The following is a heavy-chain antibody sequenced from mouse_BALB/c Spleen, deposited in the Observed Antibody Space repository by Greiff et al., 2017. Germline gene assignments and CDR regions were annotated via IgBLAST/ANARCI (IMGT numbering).Heavy chain of an antibody. CDR3: ARRVTEGYFDY. J-gene: IGHJ2*01. CDR1: GFTFSDYY. CDR2: ISDGGSYT. Sequence: EVKLVESGGGLVTPGGSLKLSCAASGFTFSDYYMYWVRQTPEKRLEWVATISDGGSYTYYPDSVKGRFTISRDNAKNNLYLQMSSLKSEDTAMYYWARRVTEGYFDYGGQGTTRTVSS. D-gene: IGHD2-2*01. V-gene: IGHV5-4*02.